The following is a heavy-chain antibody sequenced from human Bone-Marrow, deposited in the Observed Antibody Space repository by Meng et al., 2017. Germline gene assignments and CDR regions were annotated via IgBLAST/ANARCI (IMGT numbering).Heavy chain of an antibody. V-gene: IGHV1-2*06. D-gene: IGHD6-13*01. Sequence: QVQLCQSGAEVKKPGASGKASCRPSGYTFNAYYIHWVRQAPGQGLEWMGRINPISDDTHYAQKFHDRVTMTSDTSISTAYMELSRLRSDDTAVYYCVRDEDISAAGYLFGDYWGQGTLVTISS. CDR1: GYTFNAYY. CDR2: INPISDDT. CDR3: VRDEDISAAGYLFGDY. J-gene: IGHJ4*02.